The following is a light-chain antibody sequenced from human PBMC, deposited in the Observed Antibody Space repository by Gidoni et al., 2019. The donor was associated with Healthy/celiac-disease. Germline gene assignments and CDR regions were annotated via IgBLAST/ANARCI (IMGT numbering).Light chain of an antibody. CDR2: AAS. CDR3: QQSYTTPT. Sequence: DIQMTQSPSSLSASVGDRVTITYRASQSISSYLNWYQQKPGNAPKLLIYAASSLQSGVPSRFSGSGSGTDFTLTISSLQPEDFATYYCQQSYTTPTFGQGTKVEIK. V-gene: IGKV1-39*01. CDR1: QSISSY. J-gene: IGKJ1*01.